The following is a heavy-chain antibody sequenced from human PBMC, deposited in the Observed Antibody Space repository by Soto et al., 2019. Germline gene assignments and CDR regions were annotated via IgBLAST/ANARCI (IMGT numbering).Heavy chain of an antibody. V-gene: IGHV4-59*01. CDR2: ILSVGTT. CDR3: ARADYYDTDVYYLGVFDS. CDR1: DGSINTYY. D-gene: IGHD3-22*01. Sequence: SETLSLTCTVSDGSINTYYWGWIRQPPGKGLEWIGYILSVGTTYYNPSLKDRVSMSVDTSTNQFSLRLSSVTLADTAMYYCARADYYDTDVYYLGVFDSWGQGALVTVSS. J-gene: IGHJ4*02.